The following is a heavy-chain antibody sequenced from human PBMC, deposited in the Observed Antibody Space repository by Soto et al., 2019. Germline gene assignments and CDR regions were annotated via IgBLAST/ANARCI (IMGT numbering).Heavy chain of an antibody. CDR1: GYTFTRFG. Sequence: QVQLVESGGGVVQPGRSLRLSCAASGYTFTRFGMHWVRQAPGQGLEWLAVIWDDGSRKNYAESVKGRFTISRDNSKNTVFLQMDGLRVEDTAIYYCARDGGCCGDYSPSEFWGQGTLVTVSS. CDR3: ARDGGCCGDYSPSEF. J-gene: IGHJ4*02. CDR2: IWDDGSRK. D-gene: IGHD2-21*02. V-gene: IGHV3-33*01.